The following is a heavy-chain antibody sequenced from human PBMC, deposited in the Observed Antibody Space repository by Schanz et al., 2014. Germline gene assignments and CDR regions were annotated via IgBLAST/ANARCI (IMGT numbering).Heavy chain of an antibody. CDR2: IDGRGITT. CDR1: GFTFSNCD. CDR3: VRDFRYAFDI. V-gene: IGHV3-23*04. Sequence: DLAESGGGLVQPGGSQRLSCAVSGFTFSNCDMTWVRQAPGKGLEWVAIIDGRGITTFYADSVKGRFTISRDNAKNTLYVQMNSLRAEDTALYYCVRDFRYAFDIWGQGTMVTVSS. J-gene: IGHJ3*02.